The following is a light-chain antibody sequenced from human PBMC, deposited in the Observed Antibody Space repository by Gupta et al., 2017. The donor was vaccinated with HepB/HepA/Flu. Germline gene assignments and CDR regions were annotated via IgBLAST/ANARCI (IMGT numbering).Light chain of an antibody. V-gene: IGLV1-47*01. CDR2: RNN. CDR1: SSNIGSNY. Sequence: SVLTQPPSASGTPGQRVTISCSGSSSNIGSNYVYWYQQLPGTAPKLLIYRNNQRHSGVPDRFSGSKSGTSASLAISGLRAEDEADYYCAAWDDSLSGQVFGGGTKLTVL. CDR3: AAWDDSLSGQV. J-gene: IGLJ3*02.